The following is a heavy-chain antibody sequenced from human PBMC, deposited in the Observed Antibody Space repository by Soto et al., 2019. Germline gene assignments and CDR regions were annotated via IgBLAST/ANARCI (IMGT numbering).Heavy chain of an antibody. CDR1: GYTFTNYG. CDR2: ISTYNGNI. D-gene: IGHD3-22*01. CDR3: ARTKYYYDSSGYHNWFDP. V-gene: IGHV1-18*04. J-gene: IGHJ5*02. Sequence: QVQLVQSGAEVKKPGASVKVSCKASGYTFTNYGISWVRQAPGQGLEWVGWISTYNGNIHDAQKFQGRVTMTTDTYTSTAYMELRSLRYDDTAVYYCARTKYYYDSSGYHNWFDPWGQGTLVTVSS.